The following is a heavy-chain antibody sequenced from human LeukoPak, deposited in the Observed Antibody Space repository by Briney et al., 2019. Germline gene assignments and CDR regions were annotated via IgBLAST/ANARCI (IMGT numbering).Heavy chain of an antibody. D-gene: IGHD3-22*01. Sequence: PGGSLGLSCVASGFTFSSYGMHWVRQAPGTGLEWVAAIWYDGTNKYYADSVKGRFTISRDSPKNTLYLQMNSLRAEDTAVYYCARAAYDNSGYLTLWGQGTLVTVSS. CDR1: GFTFSSYG. CDR2: IWYDGTNK. V-gene: IGHV3-33*01. CDR3: ARAAYDNSGYLTL. J-gene: IGHJ4*02.